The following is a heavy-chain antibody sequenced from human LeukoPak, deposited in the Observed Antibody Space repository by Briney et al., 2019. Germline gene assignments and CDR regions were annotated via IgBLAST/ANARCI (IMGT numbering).Heavy chain of an antibody. J-gene: IGHJ6*02. CDR2: INPSGGST. CDR3: ATDRELDYYDNFYGMDV. Sequence: GASVKVSCKASGYTFTSYYMHWVRQAPGQGLEWMGIINPSGGSTSYAQKFQGRVTMTEDTSTDTAYMELSSLRSEDTAVYYCATDRELDYYDNFYGMDVWGQGTTVTVSS. V-gene: IGHV1-46*01. D-gene: IGHD3-22*01. CDR1: GYTFTSYY.